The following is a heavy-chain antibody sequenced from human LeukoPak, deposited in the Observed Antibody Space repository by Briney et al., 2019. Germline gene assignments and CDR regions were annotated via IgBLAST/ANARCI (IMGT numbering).Heavy chain of an antibody. CDR1: GGSISSGSYY. J-gene: IGHJ6*03. D-gene: IGHD5-12*01. V-gene: IGHV4-61*10. CDR2: IYYSGST. Sequence: SETLSLTCTVSGGSISSGSYYWSWIRQPAGKGLEWIGYIYYSGSTNYNPSLKSRVTISVDTSKNQFSLKLSSVTAADTAVYYCARHRPLAITYYYYYMDVWGKGTTVTISS. CDR3: ARHRPLAITYYYYYMDV.